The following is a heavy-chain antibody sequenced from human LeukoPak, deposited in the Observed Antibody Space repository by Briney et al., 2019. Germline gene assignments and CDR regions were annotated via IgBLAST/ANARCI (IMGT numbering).Heavy chain of an antibody. CDR2: ISAYNGNT. CDR1: GYTFTSYY. CDR3: ARVEYSSSWYGPNNWFDP. V-gene: IGHV1-18*04. J-gene: IGHJ5*02. Sequence: ASVKVSCKASGYTFTSYYMHWVRQAPGQGLEWMGWISAYNGNTNYAQKLQGRVTMTTDTSTSTAYMELRSLRSDDTAVYYCARVEYSSSWYGPNNWFDPWGQGTLVTVSS. D-gene: IGHD6-13*01.